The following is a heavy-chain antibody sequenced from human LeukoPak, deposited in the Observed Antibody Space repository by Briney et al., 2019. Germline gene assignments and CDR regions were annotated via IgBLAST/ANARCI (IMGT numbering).Heavy chain of an antibody. CDR2: IKQDGSEK. V-gene: IGHV3-7*01. D-gene: IGHD3-10*02. CDR3: AELGITMIGGV. Sequence: GGSLRLSCAASGFRFSSYWMSWVRQAPGKGLEWVGNIKQDGSEKYYVDSVKGRFTISRDNAKNSLYLQMNSLRAEDTAVYYCAELGITMIGGVWGKGTTVTISS. J-gene: IGHJ6*04. CDR1: GFRFSSYW.